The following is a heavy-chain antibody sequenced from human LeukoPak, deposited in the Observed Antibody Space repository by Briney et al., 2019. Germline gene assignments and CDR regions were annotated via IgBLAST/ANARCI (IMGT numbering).Heavy chain of an antibody. D-gene: IGHD1-1*01. CDR1: GGSISSNNW. J-gene: IGHJ4*02. V-gene: IGHV4-4*02. CDR2: IYHSGSP. CDR3: ARVNINNWHSCDY. Sequence: SGTLSLTCAVSGGSISSNNWWGWVRQPPGKGLEWIGEIYHSGSPNYNPSLKSRVTISVDKSRNHFSLNLSSVTAADTAVYYCARVNINNWHSCDYWGQGSLVTVSS.